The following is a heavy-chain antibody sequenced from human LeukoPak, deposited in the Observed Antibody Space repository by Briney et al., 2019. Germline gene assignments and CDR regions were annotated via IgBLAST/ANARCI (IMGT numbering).Heavy chain of an antibody. CDR2: IIPMRNLV. CDR3: ARGKYCSGGECYSVRTSYDGFDS. V-gene: IGHV1-69*02. CDR1: GGDFNTHI. D-gene: IGHD2-8*02. Sequence: SVKVSCKASGGDFNTHIINWVQQAPGQGLEWMGRIIPMRNLVNYAHRFKGRVIITAEKSRRTAYMELSALTSDDTAVYYCARGKYCSGGECYSVRTSYDGFDSWGQGTVVSVSS. J-gene: IGHJ5*01.